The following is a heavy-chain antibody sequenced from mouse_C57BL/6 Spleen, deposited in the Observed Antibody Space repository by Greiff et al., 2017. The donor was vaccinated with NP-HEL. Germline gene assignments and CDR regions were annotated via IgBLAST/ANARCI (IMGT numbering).Heavy chain of an antibody. CDR2: INPSTGGT. D-gene: IGHD2-4*01. CDR3: ARGADSYYAMDY. Sequence: VQLQQSGPELVKPGASVKISCKASGYSFTGYYMNWVKQSPEKSLEWIGEINPSTGGTTYNQKFKAKATLTVDKSSSTAYMQLKSLTSEDSAVYYCARGADSYYAMDYWGQGTSVTVSS. V-gene: IGHV1-42*01. CDR1: GYSFTGYY. J-gene: IGHJ4*01.